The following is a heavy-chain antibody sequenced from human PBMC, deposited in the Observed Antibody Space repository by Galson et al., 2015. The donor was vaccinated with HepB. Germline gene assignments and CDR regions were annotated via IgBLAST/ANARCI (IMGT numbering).Heavy chain of an antibody. CDR2: IFSNDEK. D-gene: IGHD1-1*01. CDR3: ALSTNWKAMSFDY. CDR1: GFSLSNAGMG. V-gene: IGHV2-26*01. J-gene: IGHJ4*02. Sequence: PALVKPTQTLTLTCTVSGFSLSNAGMGVSWIRQPPGKALEWLAHIFSNDEKSYSTSLKTRLTISKDTSKNQVVLTMTNMDPVDTATYYCALSTNWKAMSFDYWGQGTLVTVSS.